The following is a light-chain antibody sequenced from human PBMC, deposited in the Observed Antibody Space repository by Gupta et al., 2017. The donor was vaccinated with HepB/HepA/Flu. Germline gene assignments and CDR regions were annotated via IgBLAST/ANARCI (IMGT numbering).Light chain of an antibody. CDR1: GRDVGGYNL. V-gene: IGLV2-23*02. J-gene: IGLJ2*01. Sequence: QSALTQPASVSGSPGQSITISCTGTGRDVGGYNLVSWYQQHPGKAPKLLIYEVSRRLSGVSHRFSGSKSGNTASLTITGLQAEDEADYYCSSYESSSRYVIFGGGTKLTVL. CDR2: EVS. CDR3: SSYESSSRYVI.